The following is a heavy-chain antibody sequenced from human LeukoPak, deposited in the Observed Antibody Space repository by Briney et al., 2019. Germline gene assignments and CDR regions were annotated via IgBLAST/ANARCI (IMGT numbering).Heavy chain of an antibody. CDR3: ARDSSIVGTTGAFDI. CDR1: ARSISSNIS. J-gene: IGHJ3*02. D-gene: IGHD1-26*01. Sequence: SRTLSLTCRISARSISSNISWSWVRQTPGKGLEWIGEIYHSGSTNYNPSLKSRVTLLIDKSKNQFSLKLSSVTAADTAVYYCARDSSIVGTTGAFDIWGQGTMVIVSS. V-gene: IGHV4-4*02. CDR2: IYHSGST.